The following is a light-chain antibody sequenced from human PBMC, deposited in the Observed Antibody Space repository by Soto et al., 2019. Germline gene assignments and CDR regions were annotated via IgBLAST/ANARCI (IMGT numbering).Light chain of an antibody. CDR2: DNS. J-gene: IGLJ1*01. Sequence: QSVLTQPPSVSAAPGQRVTISCSGSSSNIGNNFVSWYQQLPGTAPKLLIYDNSKRFSGIPDRFSGSKSGTSATLDITGLQTGDEADYFCGTWDGSLRAYVFGPGTKVTVL. CDR3: GTWDGSLRAYV. CDR1: SSNIGNNF. V-gene: IGLV1-51*01.